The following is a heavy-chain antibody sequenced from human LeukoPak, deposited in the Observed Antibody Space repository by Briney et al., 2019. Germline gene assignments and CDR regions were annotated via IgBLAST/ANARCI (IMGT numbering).Heavy chain of an antibody. V-gene: IGHV3-30-3*01. CDR3: ARAQATVTTIDY. CDR2: ISYDGSNK. J-gene: IGHJ4*02. D-gene: IGHD4-17*01. Sequence: QAGGSLRLSCAASGFTFSSYAMPWVRQAPGKGLEWVAVISYDGSNKYYADSVKGRFTISRDNSKNTLYLQMNSLRAEDTAVYYCARAQATVTTIDYWGQGTLVTVSS. CDR1: GFTFSSYA.